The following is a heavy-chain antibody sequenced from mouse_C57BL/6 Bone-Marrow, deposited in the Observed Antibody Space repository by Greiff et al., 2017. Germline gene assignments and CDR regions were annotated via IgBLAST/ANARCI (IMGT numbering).Heavy chain of an antibody. Sequence: EVKLVESGGGLVQPGGSLSLSCAASGFTFTDYYMSWVRQPPGKALEWLGFIRNKANGYTTEYSASVKGRFTISRDNSQSILYLQMNALRAEDSATYYCARSSSYPYCDYWGQGTTLTVSS. D-gene: IGHD1-1*01. V-gene: IGHV7-3*01. CDR1: GFTFTDYY. CDR2: IRNKANGYTT. J-gene: IGHJ2*01. CDR3: ARSSSYPYCDY.